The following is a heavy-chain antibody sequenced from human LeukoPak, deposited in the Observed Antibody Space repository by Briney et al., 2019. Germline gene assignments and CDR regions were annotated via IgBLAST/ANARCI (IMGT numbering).Heavy chain of an antibody. CDR1: GGSVSGYY. J-gene: IGHJ4*02. CDR2: IYHTGHT. V-gene: IGHV4-59*08. CDR3: TRHPFASPCVY. D-gene: IGHD2-21*01. Sequence: SETLSLTCTASGGSVSGYYWSWIRQPPGGGLEWIGYIYHTGHTHYNASLKGRVTMSMDTSQSQISLRMSSMTAADTAVYYCTRHPFASPCVYSGQRTLVTVSS.